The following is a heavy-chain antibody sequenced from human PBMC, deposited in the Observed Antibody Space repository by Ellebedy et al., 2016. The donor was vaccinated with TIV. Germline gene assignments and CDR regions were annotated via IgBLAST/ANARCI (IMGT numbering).Heavy chain of an antibody. CDR2: ISSSSTYI. V-gene: IGHV3-21*01. J-gene: IGHJ4*02. D-gene: IGHD2-21*02. Sequence: GESLKISCAASGFTFSSYSMNWVRQAPGKGLEWVSSISSSSTYIYYADSVKGRFTISRDNAKNSLYLQMNSLRAEDTAVYYCARDILLVVTAPLDYWGQGTLVTVSS. CDR3: ARDILLVVTAPLDY. CDR1: GFTFSSYS.